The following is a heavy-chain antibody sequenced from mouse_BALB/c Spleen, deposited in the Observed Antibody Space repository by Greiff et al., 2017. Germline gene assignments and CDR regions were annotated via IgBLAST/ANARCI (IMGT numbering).Heavy chain of an antibody. CDR3: AREGDHYGYDVEVDY. Sequence: VQLQQPGAELVKPGASVKLSCKASGYTFTSYWMHLVKQRPGQGLEWIGEINPSNGRTNYNEKFKSKATLTVDKSSSTAYMQLSSLTSEDSAVYYCAREGDHYGYDVEVDYWGQGTTLTVSS. CDR2: INPSNGRT. J-gene: IGHJ2*01. CDR1: GYTFTSYW. V-gene: IGHV1S81*02. D-gene: IGHD2-2*01.